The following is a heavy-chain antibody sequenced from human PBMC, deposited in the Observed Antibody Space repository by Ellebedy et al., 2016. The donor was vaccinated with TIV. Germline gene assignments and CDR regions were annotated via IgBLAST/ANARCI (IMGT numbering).Heavy chain of an antibody. D-gene: IGHD5-24*01. V-gene: IGHV3-13*01. CDR1: GFTFSSYD. CDR2: IGTAGDT. CDR3: ARDPSGWGLDV. Sequence: PGGSLRLSCAASGFTFSSYDMHWVRQATGKGLEWVSAIGTAGDTYYPGSVKGRFTISRENAKKSLYLQMNSLRAEDTAVYYCARDPSGWGLDVWGQGTTVTVSS. J-gene: IGHJ6*02.